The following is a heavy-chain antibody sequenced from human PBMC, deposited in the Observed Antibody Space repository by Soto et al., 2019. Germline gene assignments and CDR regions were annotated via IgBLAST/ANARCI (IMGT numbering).Heavy chain of an antibody. CDR1: GGSVSSGSYY. CDR2: IYYSGIT. D-gene: IGHD5-18*01. J-gene: IGHJ4*02. Sequence: SETLSLTCTVSGGSVSSGSYYWSWIRQPPGKGLEWIGYIYYSGITNYNPSLKSRVTISVDTSKNQFSLKLSSVTAADTAVYYCAREGYGYSYGYWYYFDYWGQGTLVTVSS. V-gene: IGHV4-61*01. CDR3: AREGYGYSYGYWYYFDY.